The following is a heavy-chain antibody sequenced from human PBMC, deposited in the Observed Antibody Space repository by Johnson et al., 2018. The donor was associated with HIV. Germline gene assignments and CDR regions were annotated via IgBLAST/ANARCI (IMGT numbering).Heavy chain of an antibody. CDR2: ISSSGSTR. CDR3: GRGGGDCGGDCFLGAFDI. CDR1: GFTFSDYY. D-gene: IGHD2-21*01. J-gene: IGHJ3*02. V-gene: IGHV3-11*04. Sequence: VQLLESGGGLVKPGGSLRLSCAASGFTFSDYYMSWIRQAPGKGLEWVSYISSSGSTRYYADSVKGRFTISTDNAKNSLYLQMHSLRAEDTALYYCGRGGGDCGGDCFLGAFDIWGQGTMVTVSS.